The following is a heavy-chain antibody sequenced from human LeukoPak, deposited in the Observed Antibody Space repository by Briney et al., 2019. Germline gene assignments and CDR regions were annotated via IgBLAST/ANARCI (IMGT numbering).Heavy chain of an antibody. CDR1: GGSISSGSYY. D-gene: IGHD3-10*01. Sequence: SQTLSVTCTVSGGSISSGSYYWSWIRQPAGKGLEWIGRIYTSGSTNYNPSLKSRVTISVDTSKNQFSLKLSSVTAADTAVYYCARALVRGVRINWFDPWGQGTLVTVSS. CDR2: IYTSGST. V-gene: IGHV4-61*02. J-gene: IGHJ5*02. CDR3: ARALVRGVRINWFDP.